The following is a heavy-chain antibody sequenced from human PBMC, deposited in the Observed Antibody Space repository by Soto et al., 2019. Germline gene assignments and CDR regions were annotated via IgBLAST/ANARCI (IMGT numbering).Heavy chain of an antibody. CDR1: GGSISSSSYY. J-gene: IGHJ4*02. CDR2: IYYSGST. D-gene: IGHD6-13*01. Sequence: PSETLSLTCTVSGGSISSSSYYWGWIRQPPGKGLEWIGSIYYSGSTYYNPSLKSRVTISVDTSKNQFSLKLSSVTAADTAVYYCARHTSSSSLTLDYWGQGTLVTVSS. CDR3: ARHTSSSSLTLDY. V-gene: IGHV4-39*01.